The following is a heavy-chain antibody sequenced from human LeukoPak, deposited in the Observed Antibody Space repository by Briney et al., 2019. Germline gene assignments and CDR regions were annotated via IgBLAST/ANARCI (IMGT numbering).Heavy chain of an antibody. J-gene: IGHJ3*02. CDR3: ARAGYYYDSSGYEAFDI. D-gene: IGHD3-22*01. CDR1: GYTFTGYY. V-gene: IGHV1-2*02. CDR2: INPNSGGT. Sequence: GASVKVSCKASGYTFTGYYMHWVRQAPGQGLEWMGWINPNSGGTNYAQKFQGRVTMTRDTSISTAYMELSRLRSDDTAVYYCARAGYYYDSSGYEAFDIWGQGTMVTVSS.